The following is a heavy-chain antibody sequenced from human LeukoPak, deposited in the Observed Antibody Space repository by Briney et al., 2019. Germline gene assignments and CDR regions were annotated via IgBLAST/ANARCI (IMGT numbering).Heavy chain of an antibody. J-gene: IGHJ5*02. CDR1: GYSISSGYY. V-gene: IGHV4-38-2*01. CDR2: IYHSGST. D-gene: IGHD3-22*01. Sequence: PSETLSLTCAASGYSISSGYYWGLLRAPPGKVQGVSGIIYHSGSTYCNPSLKGRFTISVDTSKNQSSLKMSSVTAADTAVYYCARQPYYYDSSGYYRVGWFDPWGQGTLVTVSS. CDR3: ARQPYYYDSSGYYRVGWFDP.